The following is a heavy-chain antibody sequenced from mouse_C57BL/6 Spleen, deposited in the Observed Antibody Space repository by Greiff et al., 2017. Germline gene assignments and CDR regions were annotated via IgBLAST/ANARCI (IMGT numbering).Heavy chain of an antibody. J-gene: IGHJ4*01. CDR2: IDPSDSYT. CDR1: GYTFTSYW. CDR3: ARGTTVVRAMDY. V-gene: IGHV1-69*01. D-gene: IGHD1-1*01. Sequence: QVHVKQPGAELVMPGASVKLSCKASGYTFTSYWMHWVKQRPGQGLEWIGEIDPSDSYTNYNQTFKGKSTLTVDKSSSTAYMQLSSLTSEDSAVYYCARGTTVVRAMDYWGQGTSVTVSS.